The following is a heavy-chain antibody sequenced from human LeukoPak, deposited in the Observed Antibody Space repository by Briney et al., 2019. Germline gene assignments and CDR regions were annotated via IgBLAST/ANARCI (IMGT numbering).Heavy chain of an antibody. CDR2: IWYDGSYT. CDR1: GFTFSSYG. D-gene: IGHD1-26*01. J-gene: IGHJ4*02. CDR3: AKPTSGDGSFLIDY. V-gene: IGHV3-33*06. Sequence: GRSLRLSCAASGFTFSSYGMHWVRQAPGKGLEWVAVIWYDGSYTYYAESVKGRFTISRDNSRNTLYPQMSSLRAEDTAVYYCAKPTSGDGSFLIDYWGQGTLVTVSS.